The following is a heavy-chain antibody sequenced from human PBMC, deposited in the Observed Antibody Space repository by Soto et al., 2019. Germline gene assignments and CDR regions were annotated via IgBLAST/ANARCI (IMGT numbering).Heavy chain of an antibody. J-gene: IGHJ4*02. CDR2: INHSGST. Sequence: SETLSLTCAVYGGSFSGYYWSWIRQPPGKGLEWIGEINHSGSTNYNPSLKSRVTISVDTSKNQFSLKLSSVTAADTAVYYCASSPLRLGDDYWGQVTLVTVSS. CDR1: GGSFSGYY. D-gene: IGHD3-16*01. V-gene: IGHV4-34*01. CDR3: ASSPLRLGDDY.